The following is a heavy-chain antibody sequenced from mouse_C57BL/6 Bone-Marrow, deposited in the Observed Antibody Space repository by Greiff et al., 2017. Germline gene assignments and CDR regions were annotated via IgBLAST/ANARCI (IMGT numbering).Heavy chain of an antibody. CDR3: TSYSNYLYYYARDY. Sequence: EVKLVESGAELVRPGASVKLSCTASGFNIKDDYMHWVKQRPEQSLEWIGWIDPENGDTEYASKFQGKATITADTSSNTAYLQLSRLTSEDTAVYYGTSYSNYLYYYARDYWGQGTSVTVSS. CDR1: GFNIKDDY. V-gene: IGHV14-4*01. J-gene: IGHJ4*01. D-gene: IGHD2-5*01. CDR2: IDPENGDT.